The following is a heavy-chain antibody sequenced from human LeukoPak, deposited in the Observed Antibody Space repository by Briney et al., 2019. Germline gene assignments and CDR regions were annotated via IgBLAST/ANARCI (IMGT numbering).Heavy chain of an antibody. CDR3: TTHIVVVPAASYYYYYMDV. D-gene: IGHD2-2*01. CDR1: GFTFSNYW. V-gene: IGHV3-74*01. J-gene: IGHJ6*03. Sequence: GGSLRLSCAASGFTFSNYWMHWVRQAPGKGLVWVSRINSDGTVTRSADSVKGRFTISRDNAKNTLYLQMNSLKTEDTAVYYCTTHIVVVPAASYYYYYMDVWGKGTTVTISS. CDR2: INSDGTVT.